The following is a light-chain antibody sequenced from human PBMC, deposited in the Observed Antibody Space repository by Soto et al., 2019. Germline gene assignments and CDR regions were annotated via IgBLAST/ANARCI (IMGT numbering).Light chain of an antibody. CDR2: GNS. Sequence: QSVLTQPPSVSGAPGQRVTISCTGSSSNIGAGYDVHWYQQLPGTAPKLLIYGNSNRPSGVPDRFSGSKSGTSASLAITGLQDEDEADYYCQSYDSSLRDYVFAPGTKVTVL. CDR3: QSYDSSLRDYV. V-gene: IGLV1-40*01. J-gene: IGLJ1*01. CDR1: SSNIGAGYD.